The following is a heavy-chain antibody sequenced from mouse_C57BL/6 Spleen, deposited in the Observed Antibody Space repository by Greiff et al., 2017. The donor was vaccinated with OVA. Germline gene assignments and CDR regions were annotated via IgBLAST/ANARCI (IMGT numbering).Heavy chain of an antibody. CDR2: ISDGGSYT. J-gene: IGHJ1*03. V-gene: IGHV5-4*01. CDR1: GFTFSSYA. Sequence: EVQGVESGGGLVKPGGSLKLSCAASGFTFSSYAMSWVRQTPEKRLEWVATISDGGSYTYYPDNVKGRFTISRDNAKNNLYLQMSHLKSEDTAMYYCARSLGRYFDVWGTGTTVTVSS. D-gene: IGHD4-1*01. CDR3: ARSLGRYFDV.